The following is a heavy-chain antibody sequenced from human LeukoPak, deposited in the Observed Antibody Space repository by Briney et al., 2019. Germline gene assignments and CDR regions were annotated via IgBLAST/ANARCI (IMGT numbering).Heavy chain of an antibody. CDR3: ARDTTITMVRGVILSRGLNAFDI. Sequence: SETLSLTCTVSGGSISSYYWSWIRQPPGKGLEWIGYIYYSGSTNYNPSLKSRVTISVDTSKNQFSLKLSSVTAADTAVYYCARDTTITMVRGVILSRGLNAFDIWGQGTMVTVSS. CDR1: GGSISSYY. V-gene: IGHV4-59*01. CDR2: IYYSGST. D-gene: IGHD3-10*01. J-gene: IGHJ3*02.